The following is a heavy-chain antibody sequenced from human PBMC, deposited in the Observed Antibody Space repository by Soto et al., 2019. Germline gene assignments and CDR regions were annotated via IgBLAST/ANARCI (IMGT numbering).Heavy chain of an antibody. J-gene: IGHJ5*02. CDR3: TRDASRDSSARGWFDP. CDR1: GFTFRSFT. D-gene: IGHD6-13*01. CDR2: ISSNSAYI. Sequence: GGSLRLSCAASGFTFRSFTMNWVRQAPGKGLEWDSTISSNSAYIYYTDALRGRFTISRDNAKTSLHLQMNSLRAEDTAVYYCTRDASRDSSARGWFDPWGPGTLVTVYS. V-gene: IGHV3-21*01.